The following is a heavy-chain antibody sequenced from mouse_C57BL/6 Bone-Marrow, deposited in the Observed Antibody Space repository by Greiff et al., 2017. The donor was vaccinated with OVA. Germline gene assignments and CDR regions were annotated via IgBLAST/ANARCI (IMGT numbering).Heavy chain of an antibody. CDR3: TIDGRWYFDV. D-gene: IGHD1-1*01. CDR1: GFTFSSYA. V-gene: IGHV5-9-1*02. CDR2: ISSGGDYI. Sequence: EVHLVESGEGLVKPGGSLKLSCAASGFTFSSYAMSWVRQTPEKRLEWVAYISSGGDYIYYADTVKGRFTISRDNARNTLYLQMSSLRAEDTAMYNCTIDGRWYFDVWGTGTTVTVSA. J-gene: IGHJ1*03.